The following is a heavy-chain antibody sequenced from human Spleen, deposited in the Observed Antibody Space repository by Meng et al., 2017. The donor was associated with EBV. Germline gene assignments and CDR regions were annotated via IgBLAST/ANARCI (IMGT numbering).Heavy chain of an antibody. CDR3: ARGGYSNALDS. CDR1: GGSITSGNYY. V-gene: IGHV4-30-4*01. D-gene: IGHD5-18*01. CDR2: INYSGST. Sequence: QGPLQASGPGLGKPSQTLSRTCAVSGGSITSGNYYWTWVRQPPGKGLEWIGYINYSGSTYYNPSLKSRVTISVDTSKNEVSLNLNSVTAADTALYYCARGGYSNALDSWGQGTLVTVSS. J-gene: IGHJ4*02.